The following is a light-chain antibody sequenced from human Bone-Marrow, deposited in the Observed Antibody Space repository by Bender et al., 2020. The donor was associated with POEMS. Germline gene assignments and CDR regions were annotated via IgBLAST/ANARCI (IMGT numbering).Light chain of an antibody. Sequence: SYVVTQPPSVSLAPGKTAIITCGGNNIETKSVHWYQQKPGQAPVVLIYYDKDRPSGIPERFSGSSSGNTATLTISRVEAGDEADYYCQAWDSVSYVVFGGGTKLTVL. J-gene: IGLJ2*01. CDR1: NIETKS. CDR2: YDK. V-gene: IGLV3-21*01. CDR3: QAWDSVSYVV.